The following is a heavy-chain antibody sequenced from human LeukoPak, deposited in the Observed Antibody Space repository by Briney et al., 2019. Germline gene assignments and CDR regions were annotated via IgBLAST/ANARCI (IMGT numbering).Heavy chain of an antibody. Sequence: ASVKVSCKASGYTFTSYGISWVRQAPGQGLEWMGIINPSGGSTSYAQKFQGRVTMTRDTSTSTVYMELSSLRSEGTAVYYCARESRMTNLNGMDVWGQGTTVTVSS. D-gene: IGHD2-8*01. CDR1: GYTFTSYG. V-gene: IGHV1-46*01. J-gene: IGHJ6*02. CDR2: INPSGGST. CDR3: ARESRMTNLNGMDV.